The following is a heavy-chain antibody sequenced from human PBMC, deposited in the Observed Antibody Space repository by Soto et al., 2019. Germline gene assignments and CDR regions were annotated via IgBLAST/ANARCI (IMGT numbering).Heavy chain of an antibody. CDR2: FYNSGNT. J-gene: IGHJ5*02. CDR1: GDSISNYY. Sequence: PSETLSLTCTVSGDSISNYYWTWIRQPPGKGLEWIGCFYNSGNTNYNPSLKSRVTISVDTSNNQFSLRVNSVTAADTAVYYCATSNWFDPRGQGTLVTVSS. CDR3: ATSNWFDP. V-gene: IGHV4-59*08.